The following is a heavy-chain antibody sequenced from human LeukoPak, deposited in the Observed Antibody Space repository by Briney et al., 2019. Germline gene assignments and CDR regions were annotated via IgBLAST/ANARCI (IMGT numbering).Heavy chain of an antibody. CDR1: GGSISSYY. Sequence: SETLSLTCTVSGGSISSYYWSWIRQPPGEGLEWIGYIYYSGSTNYNPSLKSRAAVSVETSKNQFSLKLSSVTAADTAVYYCGSSPDLIAVAGTFDYWGQGTLVTVSS. CDR2: IYYSGST. V-gene: IGHV4-59*01. J-gene: IGHJ4*02. CDR3: GSSPDLIAVAGTFDY. D-gene: IGHD6-19*01.